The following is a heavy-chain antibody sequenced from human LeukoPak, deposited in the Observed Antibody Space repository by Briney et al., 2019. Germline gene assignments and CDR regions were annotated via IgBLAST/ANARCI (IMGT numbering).Heavy chain of an antibody. V-gene: IGHV1-3*01. CDR2: INAGNDNT. J-gene: IGHJ3*02. CDR3: AKNVVPGSHRAFDI. CDR1: GYTFTTYT. Sequence: ASVKVSCKASGYTFTTYTIHWVRQAPGQRLEWMGWINAGNDNTKYSQKFQDRVTITRDTSASTAYMELSSLRSEDTAVYYCAKNVVPGSHRAFDIWGQGTMVTVSS. D-gene: IGHD3-10*01.